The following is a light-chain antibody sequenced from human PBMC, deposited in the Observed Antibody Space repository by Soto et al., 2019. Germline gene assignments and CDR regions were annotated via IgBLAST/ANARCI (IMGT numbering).Light chain of an antibody. CDR2: GAS. CDR1: QSVSATY. J-gene: IGKJ1*01. Sequence: VLTQSPGTLSLFPGQRATLSCSPSQSVSATYLAWYQQKPGQAPRLLIYGASTRATGIPARFSGSGSGTEFTLTFSSLQSEDFAIYCCQQYNDWPPTFGQGTKVDIK. CDR3: QQYNDWPPT. V-gene: IGKV3-15*01.